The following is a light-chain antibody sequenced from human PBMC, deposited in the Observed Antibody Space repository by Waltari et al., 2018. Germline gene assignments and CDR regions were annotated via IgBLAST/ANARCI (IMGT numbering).Light chain of an antibody. V-gene: IGLV3-19*01. Sequence: SSELTQDPAVSVALGQTVRITCQGDSIRSYYASWYQQKPGQAPVLVIYGKNNRPAGIRGGWSGASAGNTDALTISGAPAEDEADYYCNSRDSSGNHVVFGGGTKLTVL. CDR1: SIRSYY. CDR2: GKN. CDR3: NSRDSSGNHVV. J-gene: IGLJ2*01.